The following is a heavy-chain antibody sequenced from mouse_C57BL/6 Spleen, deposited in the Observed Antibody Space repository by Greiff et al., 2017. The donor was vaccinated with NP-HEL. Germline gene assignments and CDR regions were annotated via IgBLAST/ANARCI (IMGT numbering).Heavy chain of an antibody. V-gene: IGHV1-82*01. J-gene: IGHJ2*01. Sequence: VQLQQSGPELVKPGASVKISCKASGYAFSSSWMNWVKQRPGKGLEWIGRIYPGDGDTNYNGKFKGKATLTADKSSSTAYMQLSSLTSEDSAVYFCARNDGFFDYWGQGTTLTVSS. CDR3: ARNDGFFDY. CDR1: GYAFSSSW. CDR2: IYPGDGDT. D-gene: IGHD2-3*01.